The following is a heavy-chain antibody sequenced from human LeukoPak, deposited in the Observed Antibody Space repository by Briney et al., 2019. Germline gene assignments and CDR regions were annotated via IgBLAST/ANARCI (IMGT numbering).Heavy chain of an antibody. CDR1: GGSISRSNW. CDR3: AKEIVGAPTPGAY. J-gene: IGHJ4*02. V-gene: IGHV4-4*02. D-gene: IGHD1-26*01. CDR2: VHKSGST. Sequence: SETLSLTCAVSGGSISRSNWWSWVRQPPGKGLEWIGEVHKSGSTNYYPSLQSRVTISIDKSKNQIALELTSVTAADTAVYYCAKEIVGAPTPGAYWGQGILVTVSS.